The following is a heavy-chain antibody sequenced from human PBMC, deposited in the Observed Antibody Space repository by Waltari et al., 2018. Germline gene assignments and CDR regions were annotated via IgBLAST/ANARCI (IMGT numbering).Heavy chain of an antibody. D-gene: IGHD2-21*01. CDR3: ARHEGCGGTTCYETGFYQH. J-gene: IGHJ1*01. CDR1: GYSISNVYY. V-gene: IGHV4-38-2*01. Sequence: QVQLQASGPGLVKPWATLSLNCAVSGYSISNVYYCSWFRQPPGKGREWLGIIYHSGIVYYNPSLKSRVTISIDTSKNQFSLMLTSVTAADTAVYYCARHEGCGGTTCYETGFYQHWGQGTLVTVTS. CDR2: IYHSGIV.